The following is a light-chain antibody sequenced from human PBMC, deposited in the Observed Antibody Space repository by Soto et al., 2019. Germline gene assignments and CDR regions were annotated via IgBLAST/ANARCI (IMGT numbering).Light chain of an antibody. CDR1: SSDIGDYNY. CDR2: EVS. Sequence: QSVLTQPASVSGSPGQSVTISCTGTSSDIGDYNYVSWYQQHPGKAPKLMIYEVSKRPSGVPDRFSGSKSGNTASLTVSGLQAEDEADYYCSSYAGSNSPFVFGSGTKVTVL. V-gene: IGLV2-8*01. CDR3: SSYAGSNSPFV. J-gene: IGLJ1*01.